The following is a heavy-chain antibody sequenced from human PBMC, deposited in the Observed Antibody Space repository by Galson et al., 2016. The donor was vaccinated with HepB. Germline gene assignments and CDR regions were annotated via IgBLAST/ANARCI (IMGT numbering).Heavy chain of an antibody. Sequence: SLRLSCAASGFIFSSYGMHWVRQAPGKGLDWVAVISYDGTHQNYADSVKGRFTISRDKSKSMLYLAMNSLRDEDTAVYYCARENTKITVVALDVWGLGTRGAVSS. CDR3: ARENTKITVVALDV. J-gene: IGHJ3*01. CDR1: GFIFSSYG. D-gene: IGHD4-11*01. V-gene: IGHV3-30*03. CDR2: ISYDGTHQ.